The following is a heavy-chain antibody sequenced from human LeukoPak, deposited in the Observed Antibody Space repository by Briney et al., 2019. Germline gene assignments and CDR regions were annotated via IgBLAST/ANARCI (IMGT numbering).Heavy chain of an antibody. Sequence: GGSLRLSCAASGFIFSNAWMSWVRQAPGKGLEWVGRIKSKTDGGTTDYAAPVKGRFTISRDDSNNTLYLQMNSLKTEDTAVYYCTTGIRQTGTTADYWGQGTLVTVSS. J-gene: IGHJ4*02. CDR2: IKSKTDGGTT. D-gene: IGHD1-1*01. V-gene: IGHV3-15*01. CDR3: TTGIRQTGTTADY. CDR1: GFIFSNAW.